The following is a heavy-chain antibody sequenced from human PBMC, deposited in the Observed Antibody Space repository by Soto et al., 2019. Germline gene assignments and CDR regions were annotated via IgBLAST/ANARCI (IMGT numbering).Heavy chain of an antibody. CDR3: ARCTHGSTTCYGRLDI. Sequence: QGQLVQSGAEVKKPGASVKVSCKASGYTFTNSGMSWVRQAPGQGLEWMGWISGYNGNTSYAQKFQGRVTMTTDTSTSTGFLDLRSLRSDDTAVYYCARCTHGSTTCYGRLDIWGQGTMVTVSS. J-gene: IGHJ3*02. V-gene: IGHV1-18*01. CDR1: GYTFTNSG. CDR2: ISGYNGNT. D-gene: IGHD2-2*01.